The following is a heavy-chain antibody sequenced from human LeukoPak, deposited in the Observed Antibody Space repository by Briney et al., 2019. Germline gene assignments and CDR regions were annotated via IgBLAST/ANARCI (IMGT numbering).Heavy chain of an antibody. V-gene: IGHV3-21*01. D-gene: IGHD6-19*01. J-gene: IGHJ4*02. CDR3: ARDSSSGWYAAPADY. Sequence: PGGSLRLSCAASGFTFSSYSMNWVRQAPGKGLEWVSSISSSSSYIYYADSVKGRFTISRDNAKNSLNLQMNSLRAEDTAVYYCARDSSSGWYAAPADYWGQGTLVTVSS. CDR1: GFTFSSYS. CDR2: ISSSSSYI.